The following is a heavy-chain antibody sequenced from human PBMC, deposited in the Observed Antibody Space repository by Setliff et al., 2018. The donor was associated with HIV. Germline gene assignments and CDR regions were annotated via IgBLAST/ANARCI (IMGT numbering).Heavy chain of an antibody. Sequence: PSETLSLTCGVYGGSLSGYHWSWIRLPPGKGLEWIGEINYSGSTNYNPSLTSRVIISVDTSKNQFSVKLNSVTAADTAVYYCAKGRRGYDSRLFYYHHGRDVWGQGTTVTVSS. D-gene: IGHD5-12*01. J-gene: IGHJ6*02. CDR1: GGSLSGYH. CDR2: INYSGST. CDR3: AKGRRGYDSRLFYYHHGRDV. V-gene: IGHV4-34*01.